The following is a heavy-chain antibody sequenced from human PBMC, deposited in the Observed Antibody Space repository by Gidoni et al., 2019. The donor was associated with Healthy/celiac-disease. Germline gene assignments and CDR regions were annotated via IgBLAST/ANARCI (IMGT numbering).Heavy chain of an antibody. CDR1: GFTFSRYA. CDR2: ISINVGST. CDR3: VKVSEPTYSGYWNYYYGMDV. Sequence: EVQLVESGGGLVQPGGSLRIDCSASGFTFSRYARQWVRQAPGKGLEYVSAISINVGSTYYADSVKGRFTISRDNSKNTLYLQMSSLRADDTAVYYCVKVSEPTYSGYWNYYYGMDVWGQGTTVTVSS. D-gene: IGHD5-12*01. J-gene: IGHJ6*02. V-gene: IGHV3-64D*06.